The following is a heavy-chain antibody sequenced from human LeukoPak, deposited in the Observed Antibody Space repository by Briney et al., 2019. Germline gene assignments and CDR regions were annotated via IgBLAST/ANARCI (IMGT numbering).Heavy chain of an antibody. J-gene: IGHJ4*02. V-gene: IGHV3-11*01. CDR1: GFTFSDYY. Sequence: PGGSLRLSCAASGFTFSDYYMSWIRQAPGKGLEWVSYISSSGSTIYYADSVKGRFTISRDNAKNSLYLQMNSLRAEDTVVYYCARHATRGEILTGYYNLTSWGQGTLVTVSS. CDR3: ARHATRGEILTGYYNLTS. D-gene: IGHD3-9*01. CDR2: ISSSGSTI.